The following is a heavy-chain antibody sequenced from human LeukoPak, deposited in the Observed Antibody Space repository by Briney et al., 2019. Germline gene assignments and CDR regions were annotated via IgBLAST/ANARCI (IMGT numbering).Heavy chain of an antibody. Sequence: SVKVSCMASGGTFSSYAISWVRQPPAQGLQWMGRIMPILGIANYAQKFEGRVTITADKSTSPAYMELSSLRSEDTAVYCCAGGADIVATITVRPSGYCSGGSCYNWFDPWGQGTLVTVSS. CDR1: GGTFSSYA. J-gene: IGHJ5*02. V-gene: IGHV1-69*04. CDR2: IMPILGIA. CDR3: AGGADIVATITVRPSGYCSGGSCYNWFDP. D-gene: IGHD2-15*01.